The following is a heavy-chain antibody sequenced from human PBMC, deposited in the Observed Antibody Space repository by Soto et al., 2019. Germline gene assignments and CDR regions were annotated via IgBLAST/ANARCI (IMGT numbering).Heavy chain of an antibody. CDR2: IRSKANSYTT. Sequence: EVQLVESGGGLVQPGGTLKLSCAASGFAFSGSAMHWVRQASGRGLEWIGRIRSKANSYTTAYAASLKGRFTVSRDDSKNTAYLHVNSLKTEDTAVYYCTRLGGWDAFDFWVQGTMVTVSS. V-gene: IGHV3-73*01. CDR1: GFAFSGSA. D-gene: IGHD3-3*01. CDR3: TRLGGWDAFDF. J-gene: IGHJ3*01.